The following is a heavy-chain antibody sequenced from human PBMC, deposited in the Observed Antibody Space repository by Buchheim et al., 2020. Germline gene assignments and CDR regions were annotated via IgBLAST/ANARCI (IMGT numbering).Heavy chain of an antibody. CDR3: ARDFSGWSRDY. CDR1: GFSFSPFG. Sequence: DVHLVESGGGLIMPGESLRLSCMTSGFSFSPFGMTWVRQAPGKGLEWVATVGSGHHTFYADLVEGRFTVSRDNGRGSVYPRLNSLRVEDTAVYFCARDFSGWSRDYWGQGTL. CDR2: VGSGHHT. D-gene: IGHD6-19*01. J-gene: IGHJ4*02. V-gene: IGHV3-21*01.